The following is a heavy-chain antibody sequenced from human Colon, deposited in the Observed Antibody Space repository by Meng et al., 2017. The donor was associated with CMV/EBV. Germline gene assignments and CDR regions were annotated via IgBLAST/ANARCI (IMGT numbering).Heavy chain of an antibody. J-gene: IGHJ5*02. Sequence: GESLKISCAASGFTVSSVYMTWVRQAPGEGLEWISVIFIDDKTHYADSVQGRFTISRDNSKNTLYLQMNSRRVEDTAVYYCAREFWSGYWSWGQGTLVTVSS. CDR2: IFIDDKT. CDR3: AREFWSGYWS. D-gene: IGHD3-3*01. V-gene: IGHV3-53*01. CDR1: GFTVSSVY.